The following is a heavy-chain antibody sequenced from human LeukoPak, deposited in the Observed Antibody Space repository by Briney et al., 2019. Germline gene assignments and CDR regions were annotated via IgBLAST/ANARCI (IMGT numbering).Heavy chain of an antibody. CDR3: AKNGDRGAYCSGGSCYPYYYYNMDV. V-gene: IGHV1-69*13. D-gene: IGHD2-15*01. CDR2: IIPIFGKA. J-gene: IGHJ6*03. Sequence: ASVKVSCKASGGTFSTYAVSWVRQAPGQGLEWMGGIIPIFGKADYAQKFQDRVTITADESTSTAYMELSSLRSEDTAIYYCAKNGDRGAYCSGGSCYPYYYYNMDVWGKGTTVTISS. CDR1: GGTFSTYA.